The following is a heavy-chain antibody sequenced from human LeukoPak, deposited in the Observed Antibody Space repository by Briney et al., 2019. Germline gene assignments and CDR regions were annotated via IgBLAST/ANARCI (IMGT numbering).Heavy chain of an antibody. J-gene: IGHJ3*02. CDR2: INPSGGST. CDR1: GYTFTSYY. D-gene: IGHD3-3*01. Sequence: ASVKVSCKASGYTFTSYYMHWARQAPGQGLEWMGIINPSGGSTSYAQKFQGRVTMTRDTSTSTVYMELSSLRSEDTAVYYCARGDFWSGYYTGHGWRAFDIWGQGTMVTVSS. CDR3: ARGDFWSGYYTGHGWRAFDI. V-gene: IGHV1-46*01.